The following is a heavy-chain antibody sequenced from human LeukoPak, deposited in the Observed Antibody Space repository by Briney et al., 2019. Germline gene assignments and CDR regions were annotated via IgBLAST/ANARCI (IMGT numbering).Heavy chain of an antibody. J-gene: IGHJ6*03. Sequence: GGSLRLSCAASGFTFSSYSMNWVRQAPGKGLEWVSYISSSSSTIYYADSVKGRFTISRDNAKDSLYLQMNSLRAEDTAVYYCARVPTVTAPDYYYYYYMDVWGKGTTVTVSS. V-gene: IGHV3-48*04. CDR3: ARVPTVTAPDYYYYYYMDV. CDR2: ISSSSSTI. D-gene: IGHD4-17*01. CDR1: GFTFSSYS.